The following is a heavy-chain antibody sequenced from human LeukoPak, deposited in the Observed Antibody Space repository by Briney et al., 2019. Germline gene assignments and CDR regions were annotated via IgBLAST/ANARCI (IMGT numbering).Heavy chain of an antibody. CDR1: GYTFTGYY. Sequence: ASVKVSCKASGYTFTGYYMHWVRQAPGQGLEWMGWINPNSGGTNYAQKFQGRVTMTRDTSISTAYMELSRLRSDDTAVYYCAREGGAPYSSSWYGMYFDYWGQGTLVTVSS. V-gene: IGHV1-2*02. J-gene: IGHJ4*02. CDR3: AREGGAPYSSSWYGMYFDY. D-gene: IGHD6-13*01. CDR2: INPNSGGT.